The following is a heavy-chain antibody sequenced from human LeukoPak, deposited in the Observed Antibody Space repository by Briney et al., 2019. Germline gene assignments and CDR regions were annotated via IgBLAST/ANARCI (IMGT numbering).Heavy chain of an antibody. J-gene: IGHJ3*02. V-gene: IGHV4-59*08. D-gene: IGHD3-9*01. Sequence: PSETLSLTCTVSGGSISSYYWSWIRQPPGKGLEWIGYIYYSGSTNYTPSLKSRVTISVDTSKNQFSLKLSSVTAADTAVYYCARHTMDYDILTGYNPHAFDIWGQGTMVTVSS. CDR2: IYYSGST. CDR1: GGSISSYY. CDR3: ARHTMDYDILTGYNPHAFDI.